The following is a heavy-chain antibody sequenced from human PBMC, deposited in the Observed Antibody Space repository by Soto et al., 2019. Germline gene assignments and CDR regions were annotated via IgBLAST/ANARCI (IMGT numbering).Heavy chain of an antibody. CDR3: ARAGYCSGGSCYRKNWFDP. Sequence: ASVKVSCKASGYTFTSYGISWVRQAPGQGLEWMGWISAYNGNTNYAQELQGRVTMTTDTSTSTAYMELRSLRSDDTAVYYCARAGYCSGGSCYRKNWFDPWGQGTLVTVSS. CDR1: GYTFTSYG. D-gene: IGHD2-15*01. CDR2: ISAYNGNT. V-gene: IGHV1-18*01. J-gene: IGHJ5*02.